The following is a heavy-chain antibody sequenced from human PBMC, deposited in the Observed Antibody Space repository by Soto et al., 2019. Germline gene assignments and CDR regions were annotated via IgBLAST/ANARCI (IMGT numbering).Heavy chain of an antibody. V-gene: IGHV1-3*01. CDR3: ARGLTIFGVVIGY. Sequence: ASVKVSCKTSGYTFTGYVVDWVRQAPGQGLEWMGWINSGNGNTKYSERFQGRVTITRDTSASTSHMELNSLTSEDTAVYYCARGLTIFGVVIGYWGQGTLVTVSS. J-gene: IGHJ4*02. CDR2: INSGNGNT. D-gene: IGHD3-3*01. CDR1: GYTFTGYV.